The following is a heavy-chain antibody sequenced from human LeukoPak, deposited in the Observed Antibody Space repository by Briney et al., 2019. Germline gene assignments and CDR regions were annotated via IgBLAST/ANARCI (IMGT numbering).Heavy chain of an antibody. D-gene: IGHD2-8*01. CDR3: AKDRHGSGIVLMVYAILDY. CDR1: GYTFTSYG. V-gene: IGHV1-18*01. J-gene: IGHJ4*02. CDR2: ISAYNGNS. Sequence: ASVKVSCKASGYTFTSYGISWVRQAPGQGLEWMGWISAYNGNSNYAQKFQGRVTMTTDTSTSTAYMELRSLRSDDTAVYYCAKDRHGSGIVLMVYAILDYWGQGTLVTVSS.